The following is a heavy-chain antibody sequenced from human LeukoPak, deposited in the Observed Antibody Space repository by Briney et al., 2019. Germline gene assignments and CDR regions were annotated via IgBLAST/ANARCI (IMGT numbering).Heavy chain of an antibody. V-gene: IGHV3-23*01. J-gene: IGHJ4*02. CDR3: AILPARIAVAGMIDY. D-gene: IGHD6-19*01. CDR1: GFTFSSYG. CDR2: ISGSGGST. Sequence: PGRSLRLSCAASGFTFSSYGMSWVRQAPGKGLEWVSAISGSGGSTYYADSVKGRFTISRDNSKNTLYLQMNSLRAEDTAVYYCAILPARIAVAGMIDYWGQGTLVTVSS.